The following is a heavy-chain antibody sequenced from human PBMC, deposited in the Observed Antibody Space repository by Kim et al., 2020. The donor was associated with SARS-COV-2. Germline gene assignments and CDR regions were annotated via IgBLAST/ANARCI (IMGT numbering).Heavy chain of an antibody. Sequence: GGSLRLSCAASGFTFDDYAMHWVRQAPGKGLEWVSGISWNSGSIGYADSVKGRFTISRDNAKNSLYLQMNSLRAEDTALYYCATMGGGLLWVGVTGMDV. CDR2: ISWNSGSI. CDR1: GFTFDDYA. J-gene: IGHJ6*01. CDR3: ATMGGGLLWVGVTGMDV. V-gene: IGHV3-9*01. D-gene: IGHD3-10*01.